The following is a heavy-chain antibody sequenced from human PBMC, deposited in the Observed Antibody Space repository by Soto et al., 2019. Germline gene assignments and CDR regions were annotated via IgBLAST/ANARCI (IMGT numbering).Heavy chain of an antibody. V-gene: IGHV4-34*01. CDR2: INRSGST. D-gene: IGHD3-16*01. Sequence: PSETLSLTCAVYGGSFSTYYWSWIRQPPGKGVEWIGDINRSGSTNYNPSLKSRVTISVDTSKNQFSLKLSSVTAADTAVYYCARAWGGVPDFWGQGTLVTVSS. CDR1: GGSFSTYY. J-gene: IGHJ4*02. CDR3: ARAWGGVPDF.